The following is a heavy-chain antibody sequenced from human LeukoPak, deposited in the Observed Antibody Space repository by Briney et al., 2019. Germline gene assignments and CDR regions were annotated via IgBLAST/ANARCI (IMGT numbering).Heavy chain of an antibody. J-gene: IGHJ5*02. Sequence: ASVKVSCKASGYTFTSHDINWVRQATGQGLGWMGWMNPNSGNTGYAQKFQGRVTITRNTSISTAYMELSSLRSEDTAVYCCARGQSYYDSSAPFDPWGQGTLVTVPS. CDR2: MNPNSGNT. V-gene: IGHV1-8*01. CDR3: ARGQSYYDSSAPFDP. D-gene: IGHD3-22*01. CDR1: GYTFTSHD.